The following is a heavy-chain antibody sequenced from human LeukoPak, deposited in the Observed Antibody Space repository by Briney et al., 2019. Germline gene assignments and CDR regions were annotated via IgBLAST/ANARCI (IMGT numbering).Heavy chain of an antibody. D-gene: IGHD5-18*01. CDR2: INHSGST. CDR3: ARGGVKGYSYGPRGLGYYYYYMDV. Sequence: SETLSLTCAVYGGSFSGYYWSWIRQPPGKGLEWIGEINHSGSTNYNPSLKSRVTISVDTSKNQFSLKLSSVTAADTAVYYCARGGVKGYSYGPRGLGYYYYYMDVWGKGTTVTVSS. J-gene: IGHJ6*03. CDR1: GGSFSGYY. V-gene: IGHV4-34*01.